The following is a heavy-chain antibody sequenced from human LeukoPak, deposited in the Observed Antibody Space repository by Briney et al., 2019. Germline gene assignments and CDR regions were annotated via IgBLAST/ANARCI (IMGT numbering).Heavy chain of an antibody. CDR1: GGSISSGSYY. V-gene: IGHV4-39*01. J-gene: IGHJ4*02. D-gene: IGHD1-26*01. CDR2: IYYSGNT. CDR3: ARHWFSGSYYPRYDV. Sequence: PSETLSLTCSVSGGSISSGSYYWDWVRQPPGKGLEWIGNIYYSGNTHYNSSLRSRVSISVDTSKNQFSLKLTSVTAADTAVYYCARHWFSGSYYPRYDVWGQGTLVTVSS.